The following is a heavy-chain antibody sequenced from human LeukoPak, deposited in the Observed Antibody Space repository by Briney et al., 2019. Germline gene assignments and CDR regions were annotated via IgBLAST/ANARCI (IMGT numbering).Heavy chain of an antibody. CDR2: INHSGST. J-gene: IGHJ4*02. D-gene: IGHD1-26*01. CDR1: GGSFSGYY. V-gene: IGHV4-34*01. CDR3: ASSGSYPVGY. Sequence: SETLSLTCAVYGGSFSGYYWSWIRQPPGKGLEWIGEINHSGSTNYNPSLKSRVTISVDTSKNQFSLKLSSVTAADTAVYYCASSGSYPVGYWGQGTLVTVSS.